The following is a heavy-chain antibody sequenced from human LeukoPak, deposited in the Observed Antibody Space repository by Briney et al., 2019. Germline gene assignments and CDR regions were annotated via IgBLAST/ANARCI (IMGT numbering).Heavy chain of an antibody. CDR2: ISSSSSYI. V-gene: IGHV3-21*01. D-gene: IGHD4-11*01. CDR1: GFTFSSYS. CDR3: ARESQSASSWDSNFDY. J-gene: IGHJ4*02. Sequence: PGGSLRLSCAASGFTFSSYSMNWVRQAPGKGLEWVSSISSSSSYIYYADSVKGRFTISRDNAKNSLYLQMNSLRAEDTAVYYCARESQSASSWDSNFDYWGQGTLVTVSS.